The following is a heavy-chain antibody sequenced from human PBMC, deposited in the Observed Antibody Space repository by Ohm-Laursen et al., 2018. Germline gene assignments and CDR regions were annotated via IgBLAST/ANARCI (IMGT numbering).Heavy chain of an antibody. CDR2: IYYSGST. J-gene: IGHJ3*02. CDR3: ARQRRGGSDAFDI. D-gene: IGHD1-26*01. CDR1: GGSISSYY. V-gene: IGHV4-59*08. Sequence: SETLSLTCTVSGGSISSYYWSWIRQPPGKGLEWIGYIYYSGSTNYNPSLKSRVTISVDTSKNQFSLKLSSVTAADTAVYYCARQRRGGSDAFDIWGQGTMVTVSS.